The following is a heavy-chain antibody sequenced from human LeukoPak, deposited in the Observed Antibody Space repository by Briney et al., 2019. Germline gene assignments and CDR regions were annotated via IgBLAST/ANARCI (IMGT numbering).Heavy chain of an antibody. V-gene: IGHV5-51*01. Sequence: GESLRISCKGSGYSFTRYWIGWVRQMPGKGLEWMGIICPVDFDTRYSPSFQGQVTISAGKFISTAYLQWSSLKASDTGMYYCARHGIATAAYTAFDYWGQGTLVTVSS. J-gene: IGHJ4*02. CDR2: ICPVDFDT. CDR3: ARHGIATAAYTAFDY. D-gene: IGHD6-13*01. CDR1: GYSFTRYW.